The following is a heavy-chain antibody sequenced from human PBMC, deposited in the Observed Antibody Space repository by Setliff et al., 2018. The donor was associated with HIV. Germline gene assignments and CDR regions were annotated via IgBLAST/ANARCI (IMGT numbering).Heavy chain of an antibody. Sequence: ASVKVSCKASGGTFSSYAISWVRQAPGQGLEWMGGIIPIFGTANYAQKFQGRVTITRNTSISTAYMELSSLRSEDTAVYYCARGHGILLWFGEPYFDYWGQGTLVTVSS. CDR1: GGTFSSYA. V-gene: IGHV1-69*05. J-gene: IGHJ4*02. CDR2: IIPIFGTA. D-gene: IGHD3-10*01. CDR3: ARGHGILLWFGEPYFDY.